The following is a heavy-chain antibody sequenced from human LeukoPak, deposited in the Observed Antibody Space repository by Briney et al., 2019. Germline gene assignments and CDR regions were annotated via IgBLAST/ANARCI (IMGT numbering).Heavy chain of an antibody. CDR2: IKSKTDGGTT. Sequence: GESLRLSCAASGFTFSNAWMSWVRQAPGKGLEWVGRIKSKTDGGTTDYAAPVKGRFTISRDDSKNTLYLQMNSLKTEDTAVYYCTTAYYYGSGSPFDYWGQGTLVTVSS. CDR1: GFTFSNAW. V-gene: IGHV3-15*01. CDR3: TTAYYYGSGSPFDY. J-gene: IGHJ4*02. D-gene: IGHD3-10*01.